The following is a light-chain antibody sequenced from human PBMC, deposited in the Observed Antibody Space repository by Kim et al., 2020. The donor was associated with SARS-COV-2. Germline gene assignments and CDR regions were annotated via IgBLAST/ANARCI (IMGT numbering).Light chain of an antibody. V-gene: IGLV2-14*03. CDR3: ASCTTTDTYV. CDR2: DVN. J-gene: IGLJ1*01. Sequence: QSALTQPASVSGSPGQSITISCAGSSSDVGTYTLVSWYQQHPGKAPKLMIYDVNKRPSGVSSRFSGSKSGNTASLTISGLQPEDEAEYYCASCTTTDTYVFGTGTKVTVL. CDR1: SSDVGTYTL.